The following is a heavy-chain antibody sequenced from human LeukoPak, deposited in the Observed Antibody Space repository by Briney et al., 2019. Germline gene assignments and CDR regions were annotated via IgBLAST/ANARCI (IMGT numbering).Heavy chain of an antibody. V-gene: IGHV4-34*01. CDR3: ARGASGYCSSTSCYYLDY. CDR1: GGSFSGYY. D-gene: IGHD2-2*01. J-gene: IGHJ4*02. CDR2: INHSGST. Sequence: PSETLSLTCAVYGGSFSGYYWSWIRQPPGKGLEWIGEINHSGSTNYNPSLKSRVTISVDTSKNQFSLKLSSVTAADTAVYYCARGASGYCSSTSCYYLDYWGQGTLVTVSS.